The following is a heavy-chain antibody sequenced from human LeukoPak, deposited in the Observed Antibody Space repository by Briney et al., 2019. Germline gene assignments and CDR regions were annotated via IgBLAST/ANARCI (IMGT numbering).Heavy chain of an antibody. D-gene: IGHD2-2*01. Sequence: SETLSLTCSVSGVSITTYYWSWFRPTAGKGRDWIGRLYASGPTNYNTSLKSRVTMSVDKCKNQLTLSVRTVTVADTAVYSCARHSSMWGYFDSWGQGTLVAVSS. CDR2: LYASGPT. CDR3: ARHSSMWGYFDS. J-gene: IGHJ4*02. V-gene: IGHV4-4*07. CDR1: GVSITTYY.